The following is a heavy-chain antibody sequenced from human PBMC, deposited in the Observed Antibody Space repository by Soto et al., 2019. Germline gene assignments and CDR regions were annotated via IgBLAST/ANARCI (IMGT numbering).Heavy chain of an antibody. Sequence: QVQLVQSGAEVKKPGSSVKVSCKASGGTFSSYAISWVRQAPGQGLEWMGGIIPIFGTANYAQKFQGRVTITADESTSTAYMELSSLRSEDTDVYYCARVGGVRSGSYTHAFDYWGQGTLVTVSS. D-gene: IGHD1-26*01. CDR2: IIPIFGTA. CDR3: ARVGGVRSGSYTHAFDY. J-gene: IGHJ4*02. V-gene: IGHV1-69*01. CDR1: GGTFSSYA.